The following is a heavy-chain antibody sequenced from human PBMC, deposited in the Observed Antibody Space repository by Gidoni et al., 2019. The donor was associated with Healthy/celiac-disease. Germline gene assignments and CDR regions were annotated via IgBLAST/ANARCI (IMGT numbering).Heavy chain of an antibody. CDR2: ISWNSGSI. D-gene: IGHD6-6*01. CDR1: GFTFDDYA. CDR3: AKGRLEQLVEGYYFDY. J-gene: IGHJ4*02. V-gene: IGHV3-9*01. Sequence: EVQLVESGGGLVQPGRSLRLSCAASGFTFDDYAMHWVRQAPGKGLEWVSGISWNSGSIGYADSVKGRFTISRDNAKNSLYLQMNSLRAEDTALYYCAKGRLEQLVEGYYFDYWGQGTLVTVSS.